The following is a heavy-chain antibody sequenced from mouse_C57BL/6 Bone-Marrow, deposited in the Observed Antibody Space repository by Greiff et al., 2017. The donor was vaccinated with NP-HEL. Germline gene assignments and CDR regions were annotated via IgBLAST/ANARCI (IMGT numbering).Heavy chain of an antibody. Sequence: VHLVESGAELVKPGASVKISCKASGYAFSSYWMNWVKQRPGKGLEWIGQIYPGDGDTNYNGKFKGKATLTADKSSSTAYMQLSSLTSEDSAVYFCARGLRFAYWGQGTLVTVSA. V-gene: IGHV1-80*01. J-gene: IGHJ3*01. CDR1: GYAFSSYW. CDR2: IYPGDGDT. CDR3: ARGLRFAY.